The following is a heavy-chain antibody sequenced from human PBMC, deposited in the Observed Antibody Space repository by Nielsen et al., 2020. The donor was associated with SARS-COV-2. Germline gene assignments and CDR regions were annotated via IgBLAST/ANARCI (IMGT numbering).Heavy chain of an antibody. CDR3: AGAHMRRYFDWFYYGMDV. CDR2: ISSSSSYI. Sequence: GGSLRLSCAASGFTFSSYSMNWVRQAPGKGLEWVSSISSSSSYIYYADSVKGRFTISRDNAKNSLYLQMNSLRAEDTAVYYCAGAHMRRYFDWFYYGMDVWGQGTTVTVSS. V-gene: IGHV3-21*01. CDR1: GFTFSSYS. J-gene: IGHJ6*02. D-gene: IGHD3-9*01.